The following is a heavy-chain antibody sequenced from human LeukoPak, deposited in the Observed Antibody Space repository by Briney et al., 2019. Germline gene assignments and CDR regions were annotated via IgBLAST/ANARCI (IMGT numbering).Heavy chain of an antibody. CDR2: TSGSGGNT. J-gene: IGHJ1*01. Sequence: GGSLRLSCAASGFTFSSFAMSWVRQAPGKGLEWVSSTSGSGGNTYYAHSVKGRFTISRDNFKNTLFLQMNSLRAEDTATYYCAKGYYDSSGYYYVGTEYFQHWGQGTLVTVSS. D-gene: IGHD3-22*01. CDR1: GFTFSSFA. CDR3: AKGYYDSSGYYYVGTEYFQH. V-gene: IGHV3-23*01.